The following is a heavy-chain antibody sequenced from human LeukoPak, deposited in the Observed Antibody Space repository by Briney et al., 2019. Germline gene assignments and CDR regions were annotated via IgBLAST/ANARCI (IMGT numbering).Heavy chain of an antibody. CDR3: ATDTYSSSSATD. Sequence: EASVKVSCKASGYTFTGYYMHWVRQAPGQGLEWMGWINPNSGGTNYAQKFQGRVTMTRDTSISTAYMELSRLRSDDTAVYYCATDTYSSSSATDWGQGTLVTVSS. CDR1: GYTFTGYY. J-gene: IGHJ4*02. CDR2: INPNSGGT. D-gene: IGHD6-6*01. V-gene: IGHV1-2*02.